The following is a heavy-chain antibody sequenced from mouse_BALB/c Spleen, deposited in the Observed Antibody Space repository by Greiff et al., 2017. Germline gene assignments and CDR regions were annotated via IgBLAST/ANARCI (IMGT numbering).Heavy chain of an antibody. CDR2: ISYDGSN. CDR3: AREGYDGSRGYAMDY. V-gene: IGHV3-6*02. D-gene: IGHD2-2*01. J-gene: IGHJ4*01. Sequence: VQLKESGPGLVKPSQSLSLTCSVTGYSITSGYYWNWIRQFPGNKLEWMGYISYDGSNNYNPSLKNRISITRDTSKNQFFLKLNSVTTEDTATYYCAREGYDGSRGYAMDYWGQGTSVTVSS. CDR1: GYSITSGYY.